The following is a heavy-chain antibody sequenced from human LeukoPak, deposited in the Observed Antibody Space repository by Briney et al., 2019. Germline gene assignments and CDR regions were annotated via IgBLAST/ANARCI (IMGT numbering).Heavy chain of an antibody. CDR1: GGSISSGGYY. J-gene: IGHJ5*02. CDR3: ARERASYYDFWSGYFHNWFDP. V-gene: IGHV4-31*03. CDR2: IYYSGST. Sequence: KTSETLSLTCTVSGGSISSGGYYWSWIRQHPGKGLEWIGYIYYSGSTYYNPSLKSRVTISVDTSKNRFSLKLSSVTAADTAVYYCARERASYYDFWSGYFHNWFDPWGQGTLVTVSS. D-gene: IGHD3-3*01.